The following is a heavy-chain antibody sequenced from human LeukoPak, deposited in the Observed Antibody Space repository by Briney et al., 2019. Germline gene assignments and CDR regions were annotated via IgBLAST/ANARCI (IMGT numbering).Heavy chain of an antibody. D-gene: IGHD6-19*01. Sequence: PGGSLRLSCAASGFTFDDYGLSWVRQAPGKGLEWVSGINWNGGSTGYADSVKGRFTISRDNPRNTMYLQMNSPRDEDTAVYYCAKIERWLVHGFDLWGRGTLVTVSS. CDR2: INWNGGST. CDR1: GFTFDDYG. J-gene: IGHJ2*01. CDR3: AKIERWLVHGFDL. V-gene: IGHV3-20*04.